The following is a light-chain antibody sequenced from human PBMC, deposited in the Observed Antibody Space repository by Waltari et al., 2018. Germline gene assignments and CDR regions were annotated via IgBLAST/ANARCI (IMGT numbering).Light chain of an antibody. Sequence: DIQMTQSPSSLSTSVGDRVTITCRASRGIDAYLNWYHQQPGKAPKLLIYDASTLQRRVPTRFSGGGIGTDFTLTISDLQPDDFATGCCQQSYSAPFTFGRGTRLE. CDR1: RGIDAY. V-gene: IGKV1-39*01. CDR3: QQSYSAPFT. J-gene: IGKJ5*01. CDR2: DAS.